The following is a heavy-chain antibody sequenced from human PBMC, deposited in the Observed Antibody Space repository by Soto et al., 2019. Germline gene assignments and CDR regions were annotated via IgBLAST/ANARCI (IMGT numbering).Heavy chain of an antibody. Sequence: LSLTCAVSGGPISSSNRWRSVSQPPGKGLEWIGEIYHSGSTNYNPSLKSRVTISVDKSKNQFSLKLSSVTAADTAVYYCASYSYGWFGELLNYWGQGTLVTVSS. V-gene: IGHV4-4*02. CDR3: ASYSYGWFGELLNY. CDR1: GGPISSSNR. D-gene: IGHD3-10*01. J-gene: IGHJ4*02. CDR2: IYHSGST.